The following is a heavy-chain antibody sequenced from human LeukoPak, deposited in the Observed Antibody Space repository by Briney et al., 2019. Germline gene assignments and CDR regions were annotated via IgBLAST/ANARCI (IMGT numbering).Heavy chain of an antibody. D-gene: IGHD3-10*01. CDR1: GYTFTSYG. J-gene: IGHJ4*02. V-gene: IGHV1-18*01. CDR3: ARNGRVRRVVKDLFEY. CDR2: ISAYNGNT. Sequence: GASVKVSCKASGYTFTSYGISWVRQAPGQGLEWMGWISAYNGNTYYSQRFQDRVTITKDTSTGTAYMDLRNLRTDDTAMYYCARNGRVRRVVKDLFEYWGQGTLVAVSS.